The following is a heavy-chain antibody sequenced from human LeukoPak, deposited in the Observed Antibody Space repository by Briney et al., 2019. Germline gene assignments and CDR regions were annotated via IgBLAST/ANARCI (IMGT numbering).Heavy chain of an antibody. CDR3: ARADSYGVDY. CDR1: GFTFNSYW. V-gene: IGHV3-7*01. J-gene: IGHJ4*02. CDR2: IKQDVNEK. D-gene: IGHD5-18*01. Sequence: GGSLRLSCAASGFTFNSYWMSWVRQAPGKGLEWVANIKQDVNEKYYVDSVKGRFTISRDNAKNSLYLQMNSLRAEDTAVYYCARADSYGVDYWGQGTLVTVSS.